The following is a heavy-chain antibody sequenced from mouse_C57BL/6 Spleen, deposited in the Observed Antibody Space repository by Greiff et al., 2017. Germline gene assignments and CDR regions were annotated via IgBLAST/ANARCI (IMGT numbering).Heavy chain of an antibody. CDR3: ARSYDYDGGGYAMDY. J-gene: IGHJ4*01. CDR2: IWRGGST. CDR1: GFSLTSYG. V-gene: IGHV2-2*01. Sequence: VQLQQSGPGLVQPSQSLSITCTVSGFSLTSYGVHWVRQSPGKGLEWLGVIWRGGSTDYNAAFISRLSISKDNSKSQVFFKMNSLQADDTAIYYCARSYDYDGGGYAMDYWGQGTSVTVSS. D-gene: IGHD2-4*01.